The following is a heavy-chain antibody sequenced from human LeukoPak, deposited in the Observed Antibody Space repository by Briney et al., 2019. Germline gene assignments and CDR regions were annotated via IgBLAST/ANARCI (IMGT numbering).Heavy chain of an antibody. J-gene: IGHJ3*02. V-gene: IGHV4-59*01. CDR1: GGSISSYY. CDR2: IYYSGST. Sequence: SETLSLTCTVSGGSISSYYWSWIRQPPGKGLEWTGYIYYSGSTNYNPSLKSRVTISVDTSKNQFSLKLTSVTAADTAVYYCARGLTYYFDSSGYYVTDAFDIWGQGTMVTVSS. CDR3: ARGLTYYFDSSGYYVTDAFDI. D-gene: IGHD3-22*01.